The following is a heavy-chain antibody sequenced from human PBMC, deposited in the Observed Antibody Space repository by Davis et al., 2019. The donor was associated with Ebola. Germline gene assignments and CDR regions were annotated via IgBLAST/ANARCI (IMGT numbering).Heavy chain of an antibody. CDR3: ATFGVVPPHGGY. Sequence: PGGSLRLSCKGSGYSFTSYWISWVRQMPGKGLEWMGRIDPSDSYTNYSPSFQGHVTISADKSISTAYLQWSSLKASDTAMYYCATFGVVPPHGGYWGQGTLVTVSS. CDR1: GYSFTSYW. CDR2: IDPSDSYT. D-gene: IGHD2-2*01. V-gene: IGHV5-10-1*01. J-gene: IGHJ4*02.